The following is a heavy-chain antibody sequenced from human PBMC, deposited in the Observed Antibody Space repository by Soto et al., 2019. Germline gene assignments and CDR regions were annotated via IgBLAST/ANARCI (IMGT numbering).Heavy chain of an antibody. V-gene: IGHV1-8*01. CDR1: GYTFTSYD. CDR3: ATGYCSGGSCYDRDAFDI. D-gene: IGHD2-15*01. Sequence: ASVKVSCKASGYTFTSYDINWVLQATGQGLEWMGWMNPNSGNTGYAQKFQGRVTMTRNTSISTAYMELSSLRSEDTAVYYCATGYCSGGSCYDRDAFDIWGQGTMVTVS. CDR2: MNPNSGNT. J-gene: IGHJ3*02.